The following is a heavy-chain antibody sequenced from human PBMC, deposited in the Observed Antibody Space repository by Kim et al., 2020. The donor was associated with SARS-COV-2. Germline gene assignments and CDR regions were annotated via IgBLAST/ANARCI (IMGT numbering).Heavy chain of an antibody. V-gene: IGHV3-11*06. D-gene: IGHD3-22*01. Sequence: SVKGRFTISRENAKNALLLQLNSLSADDTAVYYCVRAGHYDSSGYLRDFDYWGQGSMVTVSS. CDR3: VRAGHYDSSGYLRDFDY. J-gene: IGHJ4*02.